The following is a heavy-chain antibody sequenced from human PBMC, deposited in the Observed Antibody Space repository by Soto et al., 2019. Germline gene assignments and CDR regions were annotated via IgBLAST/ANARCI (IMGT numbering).Heavy chain of an antibody. CDR1: DFSITNGYY. J-gene: IGHJ5*02. CDR2: IFHTGNT. V-gene: IGHV4-38-2*01. Sequence: SETLSLTCAVSDFSITNGYYWGWIRQPPGKGLEWIGYIFHTGNTYYNPSLKSRVTISVDTSKNQFSLKLSSVTAADTAVYYCARHAISRYSSGSWFDPWGQGTLVTVSS. CDR3: ARHAISRYSSGSWFDP. D-gene: IGHD6-19*01.